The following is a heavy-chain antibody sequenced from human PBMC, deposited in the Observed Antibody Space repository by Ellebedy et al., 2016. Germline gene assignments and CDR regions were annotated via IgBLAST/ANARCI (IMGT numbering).Heavy chain of an antibody. CDR3: AGDSRASWFYL. Sequence: GSLRLXCTVSGGSISGYYWSWIRQPPGKGLEWIAYIYFSGRTNYNPSLQSRVTISGDTSKNQFSLKLSSVTAADTAVYYCAGDSRASWFYLWGQGALVTVSS. V-gene: IGHV4-59*01. CDR1: GGSISGYY. CDR2: IYFSGRT. J-gene: IGHJ5*02.